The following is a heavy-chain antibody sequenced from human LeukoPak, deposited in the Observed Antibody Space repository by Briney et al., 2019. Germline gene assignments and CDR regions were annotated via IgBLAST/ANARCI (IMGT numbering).Heavy chain of an antibody. J-gene: IGHJ4*02. Sequence: SETLSLTCTVSGDSITSYYWYRFRQPPGKELEWIACIYYSGITYYNPSLKSRVTISLDTSKNHFSLRLSSVTAADTAVYYCAREGIVRTYDQWGQGILVTVSS. V-gene: IGHV4-59*12. D-gene: IGHD2/OR15-2a*01. CDR2: IYYSGIT. CDR1: GDSITSYY. CDR3: AREGIVRTYDQ.